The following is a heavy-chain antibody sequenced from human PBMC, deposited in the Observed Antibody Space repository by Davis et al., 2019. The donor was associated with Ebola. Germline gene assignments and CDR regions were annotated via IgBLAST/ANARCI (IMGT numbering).Heavy chain of an antibody. CDR1: GFTFSTYS. Sequence: GESLKISCAGSGFTFSTYSMHWVRQAPGRGLVWVAHIDTDGSSTSYADSVEGRFTISRDDANNIVYLQMNSLRDDDTAVYYCARGGGGLDYWGQGTLVTVSS. V-gene: IGHV3-74*01. J-gene: IGHJ4*02. CDR2: IDTDGSST. CDR3: ARGGGGLDY. D-gene: IGHD3-16*01.